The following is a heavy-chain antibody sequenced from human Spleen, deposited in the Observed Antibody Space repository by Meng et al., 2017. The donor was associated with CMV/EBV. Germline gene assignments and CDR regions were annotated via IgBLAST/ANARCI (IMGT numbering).Heavy chain of an antibody. CDR3: AREIVTTLDY. Sequence: SETLSLTCTVSGGSISSADFYWSWIRQPPGKGLEWIGYIYYSGSTYYNPSLKSRVSISVDTSKNQFSLKVSSVTAADTAVYYCAREIVTTLDYWGQGTRVTVSS. CDR2: IYYSGST. V-gene: IGHV4-30-4*08. J-gene: IGHJ4*02. CDR1: GGSISSADFY. D-gene: IGHD4-11*01.